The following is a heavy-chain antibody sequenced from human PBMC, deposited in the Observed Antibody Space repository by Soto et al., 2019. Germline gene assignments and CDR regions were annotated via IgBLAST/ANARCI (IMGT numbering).Heavy chain of an antibody. J-gene: IGHJ4*02. CDR1: EFTFSNYA. CDR2: ISYGGGTT. CDR3: AKNPGYYYDSTGYHFDY. Sequence: PGGSLRLSCAASEFTFSNYAMSWVRQAPGKGLEWVSAISYGGGTTNYADSVKGRFTISRDNSKNTLYLQMNSLRAEDTAVYYCAKNPGYYYDSTGYHFDYWGQGTLVTVSS. D-gene: IGHD3-22*01. V-gene: IGHV3-23*01.